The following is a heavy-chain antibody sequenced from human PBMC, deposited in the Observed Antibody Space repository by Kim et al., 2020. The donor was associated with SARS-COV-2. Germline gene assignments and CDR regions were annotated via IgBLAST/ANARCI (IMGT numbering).Heavy chain of an antibody. V-gene: IGHV4-34*01. CDR3: ARGRAATRPLD. D-gene: IGHD2-15*01. Sequence: SETLSLTCAVYGGSFSGYYWSWIRQPPGKGLEWIGEINHSGSTNYNPSLKSRVTISVDTSKNQFSLKLSSVTAADTAVYYCARGRAATRPLDWGQGTLVTVSS. CDR2: INHSGST. J-gene: IGHJ4*02. CDR1: GGSFSGYY.